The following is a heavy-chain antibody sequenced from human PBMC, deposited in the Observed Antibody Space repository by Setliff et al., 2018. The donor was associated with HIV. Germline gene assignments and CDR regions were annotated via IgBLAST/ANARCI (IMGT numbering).Heavy chain of an antibody. CDR3: AKDRTSYGDYVLGPSFDL. D-gene: IGHD4-17*01. V-gene: IGHV3-23*01. CDR1: GFTFSRYA. CDR2: ISGSGIGS. Sequence: GGSLRLSCAASGFTFSRYAMTWVRQAPGKGLEWVSAISGSGIGSYYPDSVKGRFTISRDNSKNTLFLQMNSLRAEDTAVYYCAKDRTSYGDYVLGPSFDLWGRGTLVTVSS. J-gene: IGHJ2*01.